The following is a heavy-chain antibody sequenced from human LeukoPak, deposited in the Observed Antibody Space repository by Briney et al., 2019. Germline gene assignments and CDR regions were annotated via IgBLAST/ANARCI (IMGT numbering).Heavy chain of an antibody. CDR3: AKEIVVVITPYYYYGMDV. CDR1: GFTFSSYA. D-gene: IGHD3-22*01. CDR2: ISGSGGST. J-gene: IGHJ6*02. V-gene: IGHV3-23*01. Sequence: PGGSLRLSCAASGFTFSSYAMSWVRQAPGKGLEWVSAISGSGGSTYYADSVKGRFTISRDNSKNTLYPQMNSLRAEDTAVYYCAKEIVVVITPYYYYGMDVWGQGTTVTVSS.